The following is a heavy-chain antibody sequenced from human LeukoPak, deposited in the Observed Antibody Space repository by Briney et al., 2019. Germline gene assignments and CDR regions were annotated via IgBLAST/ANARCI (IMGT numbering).Heavy chain of an antibody. CDR2: IYYSGST. CDR3: ARNYYQYSSSTAYGY. D-gene: IGHD6-6*01. CDR1: GGSISSSSYY. V-gene: IGHV4-39*01. Sequence: PSQTLSLTCAVSGGSISSSSYYWGWIRQPPGKGLEWLGSIYYSGSTYYNPSLRSRVTISVDMSKNQFSLKLRSVTAADTAVYYCARNYYQYSSSTAYGYWGQGTLVTVSS. J-gene: IGHJ4*02.